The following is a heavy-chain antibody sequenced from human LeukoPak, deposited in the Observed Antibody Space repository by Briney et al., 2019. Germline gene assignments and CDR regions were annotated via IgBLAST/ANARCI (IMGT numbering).Heavy chain of an antibody. V-gene: IGHV1-69*05. J-gene: IGHJ4*02. CDR2: IIPIFGTA. CDR3: ARDDYSSSSYFDY. Sequence: SVKVSCKASGGTFSSYAISWVRQAPGQGLEWMGRIIPIFGTANYAQKFQGRVTITTDESTSTAYMELSSLSSEDTAVYYCARDDYSSSSYFDYWGQGTLVTVSS. D-gene: IGHD6-6*01. CDR1: GGTFSSYA.